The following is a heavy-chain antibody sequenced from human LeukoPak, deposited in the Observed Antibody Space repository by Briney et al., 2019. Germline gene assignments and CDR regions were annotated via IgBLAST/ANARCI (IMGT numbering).Heavy chain of an antibody. V-gene: IGHV4-39*07. J-gene: IGHJ5*02. D-gene: IGHD5-18*01. CDR3: AKGAGGFSYYNWFDP. CDR2: IYYSGTT. Sequence: PSETLSLTCTVSGGSISSSSYYWGWIRQPPGKGLEWIGSIYYSGTTHYSPSLESRVTISVDTSKNQFSPKVASVTAADTAIYYCAKGAGGFSYYNWFDPWGQGTLVTVSS. CDR1: GGSISSSSYY.